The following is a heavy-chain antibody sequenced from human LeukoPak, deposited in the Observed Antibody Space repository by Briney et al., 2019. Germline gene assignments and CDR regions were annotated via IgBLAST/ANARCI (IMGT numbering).Heavy chain of an antibody. J-gene: IGHJ4*02. CDR3: ATESGWYDRVFRDFDY. CDR2: INPNSGDT. D-gene: IGHD6-19*01. Sequence: ASVKVSCKASGYIFTGYYMHWVRQAPGQGLEWMGWINPNSGDTNYAQKFQGRVTMTRDTSISTAYMELSRLRSDDTAVYYCATESGWYDRVFRDFDYWGQGTLVTVSS. V-gene: IGHV1-2*02. CDR1: GYIFTGYY.